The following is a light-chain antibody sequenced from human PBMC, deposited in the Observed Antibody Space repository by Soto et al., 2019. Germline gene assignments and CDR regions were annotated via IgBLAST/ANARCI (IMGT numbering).Light chain of an antibody. Sequence: QSVLTQPASVSGSPGQSITISCTGTSSDVGSYNLVSWYQQHPGKAPTLMIYEVSKRPSGVSNRFSGSKSGNTASLTISGRQAEDEADYYCCSYAGSSTLIFGGGTKVTVL. CDR2: EVS. CDR3: CSYAGSSTLI. V-gene: IGLV2-23*02. J-gene: IGLJ2*01. CDR1: SSDVGSYNL.